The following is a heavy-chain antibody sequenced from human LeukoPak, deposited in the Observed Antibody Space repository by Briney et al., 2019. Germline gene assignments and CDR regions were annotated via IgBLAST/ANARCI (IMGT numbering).Heavy chain of an antibody. CDR3: AKVQGDTAMADSYYYYYYMDV. D-gene: IGHD5-18*01. J-gene: IGHJ6*03. V-gene: IGHV3-23*01. CDR2: ISGSGGST. Sequence: GGSLRLSYAASGFTFSSYAMSWVCQAPGKGLEWVSAISGSGGSTYYADSVKGRFTISRDNSKTTLYLQMNSLRAEDTAVYYCAKVQGDTAMADSYYYYYYMDVWGKGTTVTVSS. CDR1: GFTFSSYA.